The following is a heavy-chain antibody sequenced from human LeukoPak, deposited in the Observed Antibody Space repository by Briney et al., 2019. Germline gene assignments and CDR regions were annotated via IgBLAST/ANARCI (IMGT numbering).Heavy chain of an antibody. CDR3: ARRIAGGGIDY. CDR1: GYSFTSYW. J-gene: IGHJ4*02. V-gene: IGHV5-51*01. Sequence: GESLQISCKGSGYSFTSYWIGWVRQLPGKGREWMGIIYPGDSDTRYSPSFQGQVTISADKSITTAYLQWSGLKASDTAMYYCARRIAGGGIDYWGQGTLVTVSS. CDR2: IYPGDSDT. D-gene: IGHD6-13*01.